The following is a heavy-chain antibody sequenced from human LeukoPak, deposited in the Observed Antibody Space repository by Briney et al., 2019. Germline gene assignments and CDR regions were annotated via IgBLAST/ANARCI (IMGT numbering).Heavy chain of an antibody. V-gene: IGHV4-59*08. Sequence: SETLSLTCTVSGGSISTYYWSWIRQPPGKGLEWIGYIRYSGSANYNPSLRSRVTISIDTSKNQFSLKLSSVTAADTAVYYCARRTAYGSGFQHWGQGTLVTVSS. CDR1: GGSISTYY. D-gene: IGHD6-19*01. CDR3: ARRTAYGSGFQH. CDR2: IRYSGSA. J-gene: IGHJ1*01.